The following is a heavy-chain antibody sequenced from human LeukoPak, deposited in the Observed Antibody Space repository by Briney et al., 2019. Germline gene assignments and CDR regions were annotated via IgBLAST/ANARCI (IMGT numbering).Heavy chain of an antibody. CDR1: GFTFSSYA. CDR3: AKNTAMVRDNFDY. J-gene: IGHJ4*02. V-gene: IGHV3-23*01. Sequence: QPGGSLRLSCAASGFTFSSYAMSWVRQAPGKGLERVSAISGSGGSTYYADSVKGRFTISRDNSKNTLYLQMNSLRAEDTAVYYCAKNTAMVRDNFDYRGQGTLVTVSS. D-gene: IGHD5-18*01. CDR2: ISGSGGST.